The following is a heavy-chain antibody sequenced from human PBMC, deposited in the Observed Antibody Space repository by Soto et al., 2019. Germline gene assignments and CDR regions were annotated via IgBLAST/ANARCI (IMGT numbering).Heavy chain of an antibody. CDR2: ISYDGSNK. CDR3: AREPYCSGGSCHPGTFDY. D-gene: IGHD2-15*01. J-gene: IGHJ4*02. CDR1: GFTFSSYA. V-gene: IGHV3-30-3*01. Sequence: QVQLVESGGGVVQPGRSLRLSCAASGFTFSSYAMHWVRQAPGKGLEWVAVISYDGSNKYYADSVKGRFTISRDNSKNTLYLQMNSLRAEDTAVYYCAREPYCSGGSCHPGTFDYWGQGTLVTVSS.